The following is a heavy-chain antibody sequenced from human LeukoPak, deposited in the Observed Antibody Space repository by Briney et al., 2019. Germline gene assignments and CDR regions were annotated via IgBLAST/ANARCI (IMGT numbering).Heavy chain of an antibody. CDR2: IWYDGSNK. Sequence: GGSLRLSCAASGFTFSNHGMHWVRQAPGKGPEWVALIWYDGSNKYYGDSVKGRFTISRDNSKNTVYLQMNSLRAEDTGVYYCARDRLEAVSDDDYFDYWGQGTLVTVSS. V-gene: IGHV3-33*01. CDR3: ARDRLEAVSDDDYFDY. J-gene: IGHJ4*02. CDR1: GFTFSNHG. D-gene: IGHD4-17*01.